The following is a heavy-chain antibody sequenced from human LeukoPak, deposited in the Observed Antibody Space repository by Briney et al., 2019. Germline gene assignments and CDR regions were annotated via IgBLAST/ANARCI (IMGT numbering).Heavy chain of an antibody. CDR3: ARGQWLGYFDY. CDR1: GDSVSSSGAS. J-gene: IGHJ4*02. Sequence: SQTLSLTCAISGDSVSSSGASWSWVRQFPSIGLEWLGRTYYRSEWYSEYADSVKSRIIINPHTSKNQFSLQLSSVTPEDTAIYYCARGQWLGYFDYWGQGILVTVSS. V-gene: IGHV6-1*01. D-gene: IGHD6-19*01. CDR2: TYYRSEWYS.